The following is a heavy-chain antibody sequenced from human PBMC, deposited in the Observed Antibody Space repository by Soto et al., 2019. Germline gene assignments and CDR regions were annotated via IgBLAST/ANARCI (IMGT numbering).Heavy chain of an antibody. V-gene: IGHV4-39*01. CDR1: GGSISSSSYY. CDR2: IYYSGST. D-gene: IGHD2-15*01. CDR3: ARRVKLLLTYCSGGSCSSVFDY. J-gene: IGHJ4*02. Sequence: SETLSLTCTVSGGSISSSSYYWGWVRQPPGKGLEGSGSIYYSGSTYYNPSLKSRVTISVDTSKNQFSLKLSSVTAADTAVYYCARRVKLLLTYCSGGSCSSVFDYWGQGTLVTVSS.